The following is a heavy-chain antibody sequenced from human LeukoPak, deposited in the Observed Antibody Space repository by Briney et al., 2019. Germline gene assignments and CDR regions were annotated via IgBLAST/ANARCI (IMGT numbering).Heavy chain of an antibody. V-gene: IGHV1-69*04. J-gene: IGHJ4*02. D-gene: IGHD3-10*01. CDR3: ARVVNRGELDY. CDR1: GGTFSSYA. CDR2: IIPILGIA. Sequence: ASVKVSCKASGGTFSSYAFSRVRQAPGQGLEWMGRIIPILGIANYAQKFQGRVTITADKSTSTAYMELSSLRSEDTAAYYCARVVNRGELDYWGQGTLVTVSS.